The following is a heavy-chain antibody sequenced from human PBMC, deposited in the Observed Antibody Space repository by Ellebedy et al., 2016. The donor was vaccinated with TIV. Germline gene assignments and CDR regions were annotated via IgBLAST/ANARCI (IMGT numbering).Heavy chain of an antibody. V-gene: IGHV4-61*02. CDR3: ARGDLLEDPSSYGDYFYSYMDV. D-gene: IGHD1-26*01. J-gene: IGHJ6*03. CDR1: GGSISSGNFY. Sequence: SETLSLTXSVSGGSISSGNFYWSWIRRPAGKGLEWVGRIYSSGSTRYNPSLMSRVIMSVDTSKNQFSLKLTSVTAADTALYYCARGDLLEDPSSYGDYFYSYMDVWGKGTTVTVSS. CDR2: IYSSGST.